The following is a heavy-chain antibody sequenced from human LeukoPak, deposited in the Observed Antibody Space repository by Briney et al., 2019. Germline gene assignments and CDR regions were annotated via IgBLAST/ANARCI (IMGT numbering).Heavy chain of an antibody. J-gene: IGHJ3*02. Sequence: PGGSLRLSCTTSGFTFSDYAVSWVRQAPGKGLEWIGFIRNKANGGTTEYAASVKGRFTISRGDSKTIAHLQMSSLKTEDTAVYYCSRFYSSGWASGAFDIWGQGTMVTVSS. CDR1: GFTFSDYA. D-gene: IGHD3-22*01. CDR3: SRFYSSGWASGAFDI. V-gene: IGHV3-49*04. CDR2: IRNKANGGTT.